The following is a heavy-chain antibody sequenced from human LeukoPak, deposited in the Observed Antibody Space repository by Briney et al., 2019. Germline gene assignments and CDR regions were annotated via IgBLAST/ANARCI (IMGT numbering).Heavy chain of an antibody. J-gene: IGHJ4*02. CDR2: ISFDGSNK. V-gene: IGHV3-30*01. D-gene: IGHD3-22*01. CDR3: ARDGRTIGDSAYYYAHFDF. CDR1: GSTFSNYA. Sequence: PGGSLRLSCASSGSTFSNYAIHWVRQAPGKGPEGVAAISFDGSNKYYADSVKGRFTSSRDNSKSTLYLQMNSLRAEDTAVYYCARDGRTIGDSAYYYAHFDFWGQGTLVSVSS.